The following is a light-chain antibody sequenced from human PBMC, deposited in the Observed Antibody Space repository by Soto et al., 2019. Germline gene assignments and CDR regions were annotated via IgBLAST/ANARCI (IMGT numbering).Light chain of an antibody. J-gene: IGLJ2*01. V-gene: IGLV1-44*01. CDR2: GSN. Sequence: QSVLTQPPSASGTPGLRVTISCSGSSSNIGSNTVNWYQQVPGTAPKLLIYGSNQRPSGVPDRFSGSKSGTSASLAISGLQSEDEADYYCAAWDDSLNSYVIFGGGTKLTVL. CDR1: SSNIGSNT. CDR3: AAWDDSLNSYVI.